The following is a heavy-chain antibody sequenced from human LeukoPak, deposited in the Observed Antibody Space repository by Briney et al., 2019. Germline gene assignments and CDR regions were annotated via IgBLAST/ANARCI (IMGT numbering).Heavy chain of an antibody. V-gene: IGHV3-15*01. J-gene: IGHJ3*02. D-gene: IGHD1-26*01. Sequence: GGSLRLSCAASGFTFSNAWMSWVRQAPGKGLEWVGRIKSKTDGGTTDYAAPVKGRFTISRDDSKNPLYLQMNSLKTEDTAVYYCTTDGGATYLDAFDIWGQGTMVTVSS. CDR3: TTDGGATYLDAFDI. CDR2: IKSKTDGGTT. CDR1: GFTFSNAW.